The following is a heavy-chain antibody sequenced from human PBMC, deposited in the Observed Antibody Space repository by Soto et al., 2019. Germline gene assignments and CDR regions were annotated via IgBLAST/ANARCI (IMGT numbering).Heavy chain of an antibody. J-gene: IGHJ2*01. Sequence: EVQVLESGGGLVQPGGSLRLSCAASGFTFSTYAMSWVRQAPGKGLEWVSGISGSGGSTYYADSVKGRFTISRDNSKKTLVLQMGGLRAEDTAVYFGAKGGAAAGMGYFDLWGRGTLVTVSS. CDR3: AKGGAAAGMGYFDL. D-gene: IGHD6-13*01. V-gene: IGHV3-23*01. CDR1: GFTFSTYA. CDR2: ISGSGGST.